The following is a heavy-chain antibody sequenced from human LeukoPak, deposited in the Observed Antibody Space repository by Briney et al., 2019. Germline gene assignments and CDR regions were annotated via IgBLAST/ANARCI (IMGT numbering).Heavy chain of an antibody. J-gene: IGHJ3*02. CDR3: ARLGGIEEAFDI. D-gene: IGHD1-26*01. V-gene: IGHV4-59*08. CDR1: GGSISSYY. Sequence: TPSETLSLTCTVSGGSISSYYWSWIRQPPGKGLEWIGYIYYSGSTNYNPSLKSRVTISVDTSKNQFSLKLSSVTAADTAVYYCARLGGIEEAFDIWGQGTVVTVSS. CDR2: IYYSGST.